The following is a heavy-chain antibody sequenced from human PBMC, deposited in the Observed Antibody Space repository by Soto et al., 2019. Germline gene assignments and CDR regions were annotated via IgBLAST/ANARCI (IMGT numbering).Heavy chain of an antibody. J-gene: IGHJ3*02. CDR3: AKGVGWYDAFDI. Sequence: EVQLLESGGGLVQPGGSLRLSCAASGFTFSSYDMSWVRQAPGKGLEWVSVISSSESSTYYADSVKGRFTISRDDSKNTLYLQMNSLRAEDTAVYYCAKGVGWYDAFDIWGQGTMVTVSS. CDR2: ISSSESST. D-gene: IGHD6-19*01. V-gene: IGHV3-23*01. CDR1: GFTFSSYD.